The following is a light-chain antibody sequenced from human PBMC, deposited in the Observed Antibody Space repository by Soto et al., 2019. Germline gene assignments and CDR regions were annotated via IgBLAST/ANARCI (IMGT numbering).Light chain of an antibody. CDR1: QTGSSNY. Sequence: SVLTQSPGTVSLSPGERATLSCRASQTGSSNYLAWYQQKPGQAPRLLIYGTSTRATGVPDRFSGSGSGTDFTLTINRLEPEDSAIYLSQHYISSQCTFGQWTFRQGTKVEIK. V-gene: IGKV3-20*01. J-gene: IGKJ1*01. CDR2: GTS. CDR3: QHYISSQCTFGQWT.